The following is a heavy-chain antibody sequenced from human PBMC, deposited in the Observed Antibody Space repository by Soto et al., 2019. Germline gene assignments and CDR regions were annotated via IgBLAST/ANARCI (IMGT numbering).Heavy chain of an antibody. J-gene: IGHJ3*02. Sequence: QVQLVESWGGVVQPARSLRLSCAASGFTFSSYGMHWVRQAPCKGLELVAVIWYDGSNKYYADSVKGRFTISRDNSKNTLYLQMNSLRDEDTAVYYCARDPILYYYVCSGYPTPIWGQGTMVTVSS. CDR3: ARDPILYYYVCSGYPTPI. CDR1: GFTFSSYG. D-gene: IGHD3-22*01. V-gene: IGHV3-33*01. CDR2: IWYDGSNK.